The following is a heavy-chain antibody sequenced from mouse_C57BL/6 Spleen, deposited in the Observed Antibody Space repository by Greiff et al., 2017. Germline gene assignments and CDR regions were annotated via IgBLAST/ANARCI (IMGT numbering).Heavy chain of an antibody. D-gene: IGHD1-1*01. CDR1: GYAFSSSW. V-gene: IGHV1-82*01. CDR2: IYPGDGDT. Sequence: VQLQQSGPELVKPGASVKISCKASGYAFSSSWMNWVKQRPGKGLEWIGRIYPGDGDTNYNGKFKGKATLTADTSSSTAYMQLSSLTSEDSAVYFCARDYYGSSFFDYWGQGTTLTVSS. CDR3: ARDYYGSSFFDY. J-gene: IGHJ2*01.